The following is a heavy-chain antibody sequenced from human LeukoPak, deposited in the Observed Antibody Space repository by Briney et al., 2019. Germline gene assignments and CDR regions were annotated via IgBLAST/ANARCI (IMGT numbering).Heavy chain of an antibody. J-gene: IGHJ3*02. D-gene: IGHD4-23*01. V-gene: IGHV3-30*03. CDR1: GFTFSSYG. CDR3: ASRGVVTGAFDI. Sequence: GGSLRLSCAASGFTFSSYGMHWVRQAPGKGLEWVAVISYDGSNKYYADSVKGRFTISRDNSKNTLYLQMNSLRAEDTAVYYCASRGVVTGAFDIWGQGTMVTVSS. CDR2: ISYDGSNK.